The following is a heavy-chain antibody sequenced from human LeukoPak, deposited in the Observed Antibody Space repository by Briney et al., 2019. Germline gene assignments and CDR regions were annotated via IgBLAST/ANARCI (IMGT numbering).Heavy chain of an antibody. Sequence: GASVKVSCKASGYTFTVYYLHWVRQAPGQGLGWMGWINPNSGGSNYAQKFQGRVTMTRDTSISTAYMELSRLRSDDTAVYYCARDGNWGSLRGAFDIWGQGTIVTVSS. V-gene: IGHV1-2*02. J-gene: IGHJ3*02. CDR3: ARDGNWGSLRGAFDI. CDR1: GYTFTVYY. D-gene: IGHD7-27*01. CDR2: INPNSGGS.